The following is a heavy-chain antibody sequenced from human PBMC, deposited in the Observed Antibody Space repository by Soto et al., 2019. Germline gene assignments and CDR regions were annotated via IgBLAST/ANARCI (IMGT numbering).Heavy chain of an antibody. CDR1: GYTFTSDD. Sequence: ASVKVSCKASGYTFTSDDINWVRQATGQGLEWMGWMNSNTGHTGYAQKFQGRVIMTRNTSISTAYMELSSLRSEDTAVYYCATVFYEDVRGPHDVFDIWGQVTLVTVSS. J-gene: IGHJ4*02. CDR3: ATVFYEDVRGPHDVFDI. CDR2: MNSNTGHT. D-gene: IGHD3-10*02. V-gene: IGHV1-8*01.